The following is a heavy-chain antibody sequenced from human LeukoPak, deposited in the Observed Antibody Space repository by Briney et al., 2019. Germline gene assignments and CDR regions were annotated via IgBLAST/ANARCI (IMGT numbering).Heavy chain of an antibody. V-gene: IGHV3-23*01. Sequence: GGSLRLSCAASGFTFSSYAMSWVRQAPGKGLEWVSTLSGSGGSTYYADSVKGRFTISRDNSKNTLYLQMNSLRAEDTAVFYCASDRVSYGDDAALGDYWGQGTLVTVSS. D-gene: IGHD4-17*01. CDR1: GFTFSSYA. J-gene: IGHJ4*02. CDR3: ASDRVSYGDDAALGDY. CDR2: LSGSGGST.